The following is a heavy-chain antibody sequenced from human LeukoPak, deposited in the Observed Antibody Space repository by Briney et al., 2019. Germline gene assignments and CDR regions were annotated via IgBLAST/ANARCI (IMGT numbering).Heavy chain of an antibody. D-gene: IGHD2-2*01. Sequence: SVKVSCKASGGTFSSYAISWLRQAPGQGLEWMGGIIPIFGTANYAQKFQGRVTITADESTSTAYMELSSLRSEDTAVYYCARAGIRLPWNFDYWGQGTLVTVSS. CDR3: ARAGIRLPWNFDY. V-gene: IGHV1-69*13. CDR2: IIPIFGTA. J-gene: IGHJ4*02. CDR1: GGTFSSYA.